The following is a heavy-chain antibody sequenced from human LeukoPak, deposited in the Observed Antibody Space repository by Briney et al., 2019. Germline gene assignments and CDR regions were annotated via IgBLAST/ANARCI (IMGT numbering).Heavy chain of an antibody. Sequence: SETLSLTCAVYGGSFSGYYWSWIRQPPGKGLEWIGEINHSGSTNYNPSLKSRVTISVDTSKNQFSLKLSSVTAADTAVYYCARGYLAFLVRFDYWGQGTLVTVSS. V-gene: IGHV4-34*01. CDR1: GGSFSGYY. CDR3: ARGYLAFLVRFDY. D-gene: IGHD3-10*01. CDR2: INHSGST. J-gene: IGHJ4*02.